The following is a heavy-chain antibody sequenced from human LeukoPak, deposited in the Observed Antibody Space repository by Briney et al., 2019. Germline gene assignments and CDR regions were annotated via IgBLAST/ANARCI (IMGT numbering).Heavy chain of an antibody. D-gene: IGHD3-22*01. CDR2: INHSGST. V-gene: IGHV4-34*01. CDR3: ARGGPPITMIVDVAGNAFDI. J-gene: IGHJ3*02. CDR1: GGSFSGYY. Sequence: PSETLSLTCAVYGGSFSGYYWSWIRQPPGKGLEWIGEINHSGSTNYNPSLKSRVTTSVDTSKNQFSLKLSSVTAADTAVYYCARGGPPITMIVDVAGNAFDIWGQGTMVTVSS.